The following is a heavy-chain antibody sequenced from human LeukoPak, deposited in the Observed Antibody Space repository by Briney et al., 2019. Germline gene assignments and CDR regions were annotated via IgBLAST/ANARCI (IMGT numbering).Heavy chain of an antibody. Sequence: PSETLSLTCAVSGYSISSGYYWTWIRQPPGKGLEWIGYKYYSGSTRYNSSLRSRLTISLDSSKNQFSLRLTSVTAADTAVYYCARGRSYGFDFDSWGPGTLVIVSS. J-gene: IGHJ4*02. D-gene: IGHD5-18*01. CDR2: KYYSGST. V-gene: IGHV4-61*01. CDR1: GYSISSGYY. CDR3: ARGRSYGFDFDS.